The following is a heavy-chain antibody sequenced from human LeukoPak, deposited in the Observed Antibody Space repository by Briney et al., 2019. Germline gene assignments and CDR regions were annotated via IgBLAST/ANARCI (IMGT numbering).Heavy chain of an antibody. D-gene: IGHD3-16*02. Sequence: TSETLSLTCAVFGGSFSGSYWSWIRQPPGKGLEWIGEINHSGSTNYNPSLKSRVTISVDTSKNQFSLKLSSVTAADTAVYYCARGRTYYDYVWGSYRYRYFDYWGQGTLVTVSS. CDR2: INHSGST. J-gene: IGHJ4*02. CDR1: GGSFSGSY. CDR3: ARGRTYYDYVWGSYRYRYFDY. V-gene: IGHV4-34*01.